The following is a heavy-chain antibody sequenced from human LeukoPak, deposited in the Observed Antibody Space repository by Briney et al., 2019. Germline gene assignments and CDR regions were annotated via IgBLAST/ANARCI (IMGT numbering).Heavy chain of an antibody. Sequence: GGSLRLSCVASVFIFSNAWMSWVRQAPGKGLEWVGHIKSKTDGGTADYVAPVKGRFTISRDDSKNTMYLHMNSLKIEDTAVYYCTTDRHTAMVQFDYWGQGTLVTVSS. CDR3: TTDRHTAMVQFDY. J-gene: IGHJ4*02. CDR1: VFIFSNAW. D-gene: IGHD5-18*01. CDR2: IKSKTDGGTA. V-gene: IGHV3-15*01.